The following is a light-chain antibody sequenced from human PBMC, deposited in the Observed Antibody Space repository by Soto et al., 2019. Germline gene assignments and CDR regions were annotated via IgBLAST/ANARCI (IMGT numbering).Light chain of an antibody. CDR1: QAVSTW. CDR2: AAS. V-gene: IGKV1-12*01. Sequence: DIQMTQSPSFVSASVRDRVTITCRASQAVSTWLAWYQQKPGDAPKLLSDAASTLQSGVPSRFSGSGSGTDFTLTIRNLQPEDFATYYCQQSHSFPRTFGGGTRLEIK. CDR3: QQSHSFPRT. J-gene: IGKJ5*01.